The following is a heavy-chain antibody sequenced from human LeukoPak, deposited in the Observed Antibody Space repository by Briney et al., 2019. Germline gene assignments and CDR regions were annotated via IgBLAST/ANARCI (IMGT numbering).Heavy chain of an antibody. J-gene: IGHJ6*03. V-gene: IGHV3-30*02. CDR1: GFDIYRYD. CDR3: ARHGVITMIRGLSDRYMDV. D-gene: IGHD3-10*01. Sequence: AGSLTLSCAASGFDIYRYDMQWVRQAPGKGLEWFGFIRYDGSYKFYPDSVKGRFTICRDNSRNTLFLHMNSLPAGHSAVYYCARHGVITMIRGLSDRYMDVWGEGTTVTVSS. CDR2: IRYDGSYK.